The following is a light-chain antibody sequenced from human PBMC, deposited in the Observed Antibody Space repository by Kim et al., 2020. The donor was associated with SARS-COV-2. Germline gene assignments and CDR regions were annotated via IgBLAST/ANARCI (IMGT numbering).Light chain of an antibody. Sequence: QSALTQPASVSGSPGQSITISCTGTSSDVGGYNYVSWYQQHPGKAPKLMIYDVSKRPSGVSNRFSGSKSGNTASLTISGLQAEDEADYYCSSYTRSSAWVFGGGTTSSSTWVFGGGTQLTVL. J-gene: IGLJ3*02. CDR3: SSYTRSSAWVFGGGTTSSSTWV. CDR2: DVS. V-gene: IGLV2-14*01. CDR1: SSDVGGYNY.